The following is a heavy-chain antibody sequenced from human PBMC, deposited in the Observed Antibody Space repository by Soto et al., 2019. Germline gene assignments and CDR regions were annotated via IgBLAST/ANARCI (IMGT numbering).Heavy chain of an antibody. CDR1: GYSFTSYW. CDR2: IYPGDSDT. Sequence: PXESLTISCKGSGYSFTSYWIGWVRQMPGKGLEWMGIIYPGDSDTRYSPSFQGQVTISADKSISTAYLQWSSLKASDTAMYYCAINDILTGPLDAFDIWGQGTMVTVSS. V-gene: IGHV5-51*01. CDR3: AINDILTGPLDAFDI. D-gene: IGHD3-9*01. J-gene: IGHJ3*02.